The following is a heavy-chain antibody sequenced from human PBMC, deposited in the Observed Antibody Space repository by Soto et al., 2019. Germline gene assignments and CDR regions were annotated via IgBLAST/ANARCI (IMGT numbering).Heavy chain of an antibody. CDR1: GFTFTSSA. J-gene: IGHJ4*02. CDR3: AAANIAAAACDFDY. V-gene: IGHV1-58*01. Sequence: GTSVKVSCKASGFTFTSSAVQWVRQARGQRLEWIGWIVVGSGNTNYAQKFQERVTITRDMSTSTAYMGLSSLRSEDTAVYYCAAANIAAAACDFDYWGQGTLVTVSS. CDR2: IVVGSGNT. D-gene: IGHD6-13*01.